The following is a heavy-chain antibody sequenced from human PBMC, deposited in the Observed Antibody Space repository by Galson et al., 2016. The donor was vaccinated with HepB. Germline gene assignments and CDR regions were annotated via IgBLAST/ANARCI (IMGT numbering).Heavy chain of an antibody. V-gene: IGHV3-9*01. J-gene: IGHJ4*02. CDR1: GFTFDDYA. CDR3: AKDTAPMVRGVTLDY. D-gene: IGHD3-10*01. Sequence: SLRLSCAASGFTFDDYAMHWVRQAPGKGLEWVSGISWNTGSVDYADSVKGRFTISRDNAKNSLYLQMNSLRVEDTALYYCAKDTAPMVRGVTLDYWGQGTLVTVSS. CDR2: ISWNTGSV.